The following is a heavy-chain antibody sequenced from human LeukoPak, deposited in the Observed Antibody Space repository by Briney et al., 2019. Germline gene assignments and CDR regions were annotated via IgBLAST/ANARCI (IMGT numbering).Heavy chain of an antibody. V-gene: IGHV4-39*07. CDR3: ARVSWFPGTSYYYMDV. Sequence: KPSETLSLTCSVSGGSISSTNYYWGWIRQPPGKGLEWIGSIYHSGSTYYNPSLKSRVTISVDTSKNRFSLKLSSVTAADTAVYYCARVSWFPGTSYYYMDVWGKGTTVTVSS. CDR2: IYHSGST. D-gene: IGHD1-1*01. J-gene: IGHJ6*03. CDR1: GGSISSTNYY.